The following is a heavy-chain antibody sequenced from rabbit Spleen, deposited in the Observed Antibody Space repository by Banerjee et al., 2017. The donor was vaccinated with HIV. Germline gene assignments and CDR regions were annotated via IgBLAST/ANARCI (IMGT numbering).Heavy chain of an antibody. V-gene: IGHV1S45*01. J-gene: IGHJ4*01. CDR2: INIVTGKS. Sequence: QEQLLESGGGLVKPEGSLKVSCTASGFSFSDKAVMCWVRQAPGKGLEWIACINIVTGKSVYASWAKGRFTMSRTSSTTVTLQMTSLTAADTATYFCARDLVAVIGWNFNLWGPGTLVTVS. D-gene: IGHD1-1*01. CDR3: ARDLVAVIGWNFNL. CDR1: GFSFSDKAV.